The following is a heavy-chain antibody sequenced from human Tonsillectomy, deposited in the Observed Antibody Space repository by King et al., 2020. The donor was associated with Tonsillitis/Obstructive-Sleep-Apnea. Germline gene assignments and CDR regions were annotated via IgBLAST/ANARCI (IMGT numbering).Heavy chain of an antibody. V-gene: IGHV3-15*01. D-gene: IGHD2-8*01. CDR3: ARMGLGTFDY. CDR1: GCTLCNAW. CDR2: LKSKHVGGRE. J-gene: IGHJ4*02. Sequence: VQLVESGGGLVQPGGSLRLSCEASGCTLCNAWMTGVRQAPGKGLEWVGRLKSKHVGGREDDAAPVKGRFTISRDDSKNTLHLQMNSLKTEDTAVYYCARMGLGTFDYWGQGTLVTVSS.